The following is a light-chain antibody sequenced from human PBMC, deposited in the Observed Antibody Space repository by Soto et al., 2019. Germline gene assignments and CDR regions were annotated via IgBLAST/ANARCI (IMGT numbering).Light chain of an antibody. J-gene: IGLJ1*01. CDR3: SSYTTSLTYV. CDR1: SSDVDAYDY. V-gene: IGLV2-14*03. Sequence: QSALTQPASVSGSPGQSITISCTGASSDVDAYDYVSWYQQHPGKAPKLMIYDVSSRPSGVSDRFSGSKSGNTASLTISGLQAEDEADYYSSSYTTSLTYVFGTGTKVTVL. CDR2: DVS.